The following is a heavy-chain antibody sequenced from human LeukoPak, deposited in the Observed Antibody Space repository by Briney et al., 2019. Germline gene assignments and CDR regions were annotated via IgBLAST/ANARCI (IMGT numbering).Heavy chain of an antibody. V-gene: IGHV1-46*01. D-gene: IGHD6-13*01. CDR1: GYTFTSYY. Sequence: ASVKVSCKASGYTFTSYYMHWVRQAPGQGLEWMGIINPSGGSTSYAQKFQGRVTMTRDTSTSTVYMELSSLRSEDTAVYYCAREYSSRLNLHWFDPWGQGTLVTVSS. CDR3: AREYSSRLNLHWFDP. CDR2: INPSGGST. J-gene: IGHJ5*02.